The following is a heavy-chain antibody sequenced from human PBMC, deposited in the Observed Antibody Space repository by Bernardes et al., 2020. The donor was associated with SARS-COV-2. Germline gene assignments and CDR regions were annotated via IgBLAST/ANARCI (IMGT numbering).Heavy chain of an antibody. J-gene: IGHJ3*02. CDR1: GYSFTAYD. CDR3: ARGYSFDAYDI. V-gene: IGHV1-8*01. CDR2: LNPNSGHT. Sequence: ASVKVSCKASGYSFTAYDINWVRQAPGQGLEWMGWLNPNSGHTGYPQKFQGRVTVTRNTSINTAYMELNRLRSDDTAVYYCARGYSFDAYDIWCQGTMVTVSS. D-gene: IGHD6-13*01.